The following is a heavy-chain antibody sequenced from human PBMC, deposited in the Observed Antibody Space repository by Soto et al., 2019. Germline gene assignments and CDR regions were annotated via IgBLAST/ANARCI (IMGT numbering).Heavy chain of an antibody. V-gene: IGHV3-30*18. CDR2: ISYDGSNK. Sequence: GGSLRLSCAASGFTFSSYGMHWVRQAPGKGLEWVAVISYDGSNKYYADSVKGRFTISRDNSKNTLYLQMNSLRAEDTAVYYCAKAPGGSSSTYYFDYWGQGTLVTVSS. J-gene: IGHJ4*02. CDR1: GFTFSSYG. D-gene: IGHD6-13*01. CDR3: AKAPGGSSSTYYFDY.